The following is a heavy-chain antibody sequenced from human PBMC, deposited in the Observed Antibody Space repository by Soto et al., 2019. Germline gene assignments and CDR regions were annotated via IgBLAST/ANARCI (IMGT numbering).Heavy chain of an antibody. CDR3: ARVIMGARAARGWRDY. CDR2: ISSNGGSK. D-gene: IGHD1-26*01. V-gene: IGHV3-64*01. J-gene: IGHJ4*02. Sequence: EVQLVESGGGLVQPGGSLRLSCAASGFTFSSYAMHWVRQAPGKGLEYVSAISSNGGSKYYANSVKGRFTISRDNSKNTRHLQMGCLRAEDMDVYYCARVIMGARAARGWRDYWGQRTLVTVSS. CDR1: GFTFSSYA.